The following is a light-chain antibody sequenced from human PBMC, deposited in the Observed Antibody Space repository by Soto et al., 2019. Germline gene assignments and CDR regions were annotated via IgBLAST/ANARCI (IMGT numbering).Light chain of an antibody. CDR1: SSDVGGYNF. J-gene: IGLJ2*01. Sequence: QSVLTQPPCASGSPGQSVTISCTGTSSDVGGYNFVSWYQQHPGKAPKLMIYEVSERPSGVPDRFSGSKSGNTASLTVSGLQAEDEADYYCSSYAGSNIVVFGGGTKVTVL. CDR2: EVS. V-gene: IGLV2-8*01. CDR3: SSYAGSNIVV.